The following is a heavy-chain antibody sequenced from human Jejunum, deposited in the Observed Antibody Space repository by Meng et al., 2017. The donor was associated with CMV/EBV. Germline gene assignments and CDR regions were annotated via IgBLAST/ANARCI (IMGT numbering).Heavy chain of an antibody. V-gene: IGHV1-8*01. CDR3: ANSRSRGIPDY. Sequence: CKASGYTFTSYDLNWVRQANGQGLEWMGWMNPNSGNTGYAQKFQGRVTMTRNTSISTAYMELSSLRSEDTAVYYCANSRSRGIPDYWGQGTLVTVSS. J-gene: IGHJ4*02. CDR2: MNPNSGNT. D-gene: IGHD3-16*01. CDR1: GYTFTSYD.